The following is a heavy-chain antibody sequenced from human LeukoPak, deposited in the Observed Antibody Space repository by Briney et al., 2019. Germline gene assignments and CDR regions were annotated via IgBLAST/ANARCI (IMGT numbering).Heavy chain of an antibody. CDR2: IN. Sequence: GGSLRLSCVASGFTFRSYWMHWVRQDPRKGLVWVSRINYADSVRGRFTISRDNAKNTLYLQMNTLRVEDTAVYYCTRDLMDYDVSTGLHHYYMDVWGQGTTVTVSS. CDR3: TRDLMDYDVSTGLHHYYMDV. J-gene: IGHJ6*02. CDR1: GFTFRSYW. D-gene: IGHD3-9*01. V-gene: IGHV3-74*01.